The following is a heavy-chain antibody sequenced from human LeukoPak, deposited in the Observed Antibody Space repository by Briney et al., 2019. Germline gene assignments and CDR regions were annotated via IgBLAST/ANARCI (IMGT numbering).Heavy chain of an antibody. V-gene: IGHV3-33*01. J-gene: IGHJ4*02. Sequence: TGGSLRLSCAASGFTFSHYGMHWVRQAPGKGLEWVAVIWSDGRNKFYADSVRGRFTISRDDVRKTVYLQMDSLTAEDTAVYYCARDAQRGFDYSNSLQYWGQGTLVTVSS. D-gene: IGHD4-11*01. CDR2: IWSDGRNK. CDR3: ARDAQRGFDYSNSLQY. CDR1: GFTFSHYG.